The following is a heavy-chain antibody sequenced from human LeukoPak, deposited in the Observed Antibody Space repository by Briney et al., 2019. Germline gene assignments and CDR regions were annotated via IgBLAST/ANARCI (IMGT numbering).Heavy chain of an antibody. V-gene: IGHV3-48*04. Sequence: GGSLRLSCAASGFTFSGSAVHWVRQASGKGLEWVSYISSSGSTIYYADSVKGRFTISRDNAKNSLYLQMNSLRAEDTAVYYCARRNYYDSSGYSDYWGQGTLVTVSS. D-gene: IGHD3-22*01. CDR1: GFTFSGSA. CDR3: ARRNYYDSSGYSDY. CDR2: ISSSGSTI. J-gene: IGHJ4*02.